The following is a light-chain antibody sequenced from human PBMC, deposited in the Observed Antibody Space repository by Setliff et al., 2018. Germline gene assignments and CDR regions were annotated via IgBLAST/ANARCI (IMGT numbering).Light chain of an antibody. Sequence: ALAQPPSASGSPGQSVTISCTGTSSDIGGYKYVSWYQQHPGKAPKLMIYEVNKRPSGVPDRFSGSKSGNTASLTVSGLQAEDEADYYCNAYTSGSTYVFGTGTKVTVL. CDR1: SSDIGGYKY. J-gene: IGLJ1*01. CDR2: EVN. V-gene: IGLV2-8*01. CDR3: NAYTSGSTYV.